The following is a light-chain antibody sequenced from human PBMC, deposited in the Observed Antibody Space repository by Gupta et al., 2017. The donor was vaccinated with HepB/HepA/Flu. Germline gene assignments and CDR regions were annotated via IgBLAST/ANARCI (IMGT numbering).Light chain of an antibody. CDR1: NIESTS. J-gene: IGLJ3*02. Sequence: SYVLTQAPSVSVAPGKTARIICGGNNIESTSVQWYQQTPGQAPVLVGEGDSDRPYGISERFSCSNSGTKATRHISSVEAGDEAYYYGQVWHSNSDRVGLGGGTKM. CDR2: GDS. V-gene: IGLV3-21*03. CDR3: QVWHSNSDRVG.